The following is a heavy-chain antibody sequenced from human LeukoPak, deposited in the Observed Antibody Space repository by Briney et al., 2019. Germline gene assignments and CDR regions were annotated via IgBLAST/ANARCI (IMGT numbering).Heavy chain of an antibody. Sequence: ASVKVSCKASGYIFSGYYMHWVRQAPGQGLEWMGWINPNSSDTNYAQKFQGRVTMTRDTSISTAYMELSRLRSDDTAVYYCARDQVGAARFDSWGQGTLVTVSS. CDR3: ARDQVGAARFDS. CDR2: INPNSSDT. CDR1: GYIFSGYY. D-gene: IGHD2-15*01. V-gene: IGHV1-2*02. J-gene: IGHJ4*02.